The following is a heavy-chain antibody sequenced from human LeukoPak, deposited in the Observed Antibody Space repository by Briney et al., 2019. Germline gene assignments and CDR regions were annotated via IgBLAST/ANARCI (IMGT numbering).Heavy chain of an antibody. CDR1: GFTFSNFE. Sequence: AGGSLRLSCAASGFTFSNFEMNWVRQAPGKGLEWVSYVSSSAGTIYYADSVKGRFTTSRDNAKSSLFLQMNSLRAEDTAVYYCARVAYSSTWRPFDYWGQGTLVTVSS. CDR2: VSSSAGTI. V-gene: IGHV3-48*03. CDR3: ARVAYSSTWRPFDY. J-gene: IGHJ4*02. D-gene: IGHD6-13*01.